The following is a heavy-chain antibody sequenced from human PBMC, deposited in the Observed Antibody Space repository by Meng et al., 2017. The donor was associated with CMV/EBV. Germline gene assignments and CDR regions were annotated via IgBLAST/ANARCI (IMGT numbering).Heavy chain of an antibody. Sequence: GESLKISCAAPGFTFSTSWMHWVRQAPGKGLVWVARIDSDGSVSTYADSVKGRFTISRDNAKNTLYLQMNSLRAEDTAVYYCASARGVVRYAFDIWGQGTVVTVSS. J-gene: IGHJ3*02. CDR2: IDSDGSVS. CDR1: GFTFSTSW. V-gene: IGHV3-74*01. D-gene: IGHD2-15*01. CDR3: ASARGVVRYAFDI.